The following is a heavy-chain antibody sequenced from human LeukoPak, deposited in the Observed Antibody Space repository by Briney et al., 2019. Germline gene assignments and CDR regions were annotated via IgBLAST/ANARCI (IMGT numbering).Heavy chain of an antibody. D-gene: IGHD1-1*01. CDR2: IYTSGST. V-gene: IGHV4-61*02. Sequence: SETLSLTCTVSGGSISSGSYYWSWIRQPAGKGLEWIGRIYTSGSTNYNPSLKSRVTISVDTSKNQFSLKLSSVTAADTAVYYCARVRNGAGRRYYYYYMDVWGKGTTVTVSS. CDR3: ARVRNGAGRRYYYYYMDV. J-gene: IGHJ6*03. CDR1: GGSISSGSYY.